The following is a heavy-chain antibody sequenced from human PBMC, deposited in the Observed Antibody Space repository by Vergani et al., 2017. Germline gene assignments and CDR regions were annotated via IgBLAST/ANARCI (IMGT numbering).Heavy chain of an antibody. J-gene: IGHJ4*02. D-gene: IGHD2/OR15-2a*01. V-gene: IGHV1-2*02. CDR1: GYTFIGYY. Sequence: QVQLVQSGAEVKKPGASVKVSCKASGYTFIGYYMHWVRQAPGQGLEWMGWINPNSGGTNYARKFQGRVTMTRDTSISTAYMELSRLRSDDTAVYYCAGGDYFFDYWGQGTLVTVSS. CDR2: INPNSGGT. CDR3: AGGDYFFDY.